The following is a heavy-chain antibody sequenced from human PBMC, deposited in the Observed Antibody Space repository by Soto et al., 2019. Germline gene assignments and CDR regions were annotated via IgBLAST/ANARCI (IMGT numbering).Heavy chain of an antibody. Sequence: GGSLRLSCAASGFTFSSYGMHWVRQAPGKGLEWVAVISYDGSNKYYADSVKGRFTISRDNSKNTLYLQMNSLRAEDTAVYYCAKGQQLVKIIDDYWGQGTLVTVSS. CDR3: AKGQQLVKIIDDY. J-gene: IGHJ4*02. V-gene: IGHV3-30*18. CDR1: GFTFSSYG. D-gene: IGHD6-6*01. CDR2: ISYDGSNK.